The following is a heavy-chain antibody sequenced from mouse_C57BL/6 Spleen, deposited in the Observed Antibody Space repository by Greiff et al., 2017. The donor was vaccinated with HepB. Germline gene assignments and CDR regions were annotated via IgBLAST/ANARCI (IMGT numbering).Heavy chain of an antibody. CDR1: GYAFSSYW. D-gene: IGHD2-1*01. CDR3: ARTIYYGNYFDY. Sequence: VKLVESGAELVKPGASVKISCKASGYAFSSYWMNWVKQRPGKGLEWIGQIYPGDGDTNYNGKFKGKATLTADKSSSTAYMQLSSLTSEDSAVYFCARTIYYGNYFDYWGQGTTLTVSS. CDR2: IYPGDGDT. J-gene: IGHJ2*01. V-gene: IGHV1-80*01.